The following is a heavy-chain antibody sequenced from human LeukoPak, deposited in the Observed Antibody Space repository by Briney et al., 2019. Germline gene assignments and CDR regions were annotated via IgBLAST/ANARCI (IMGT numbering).Heavy chain of an antibody. V-gene: IGHV1-2*02. D-gene: IGHD3-16*01. J-gene: IGHJ5*02. CDR3: ARKLGVNWFDP. Sequence: ASVKVSCKASGYTFTGYYIHWVRQAPGQGLEWMGWINPKSGGTNYAQKLQGRVTMTTDTSTSTAYMELRSLRSDDTAVYYCARKLGVNWFDPWGQGTLVTVSS. CDR2: INPKSGGT. CDR1: GYTFTGYY.